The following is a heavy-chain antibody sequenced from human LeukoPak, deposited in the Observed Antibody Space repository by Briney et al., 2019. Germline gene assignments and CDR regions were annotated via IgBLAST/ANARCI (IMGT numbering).Heavy chain of an antibody. Sequence: GGSLRLSCAASGFTFSSYGMHWVRQAPGKGLEWVAVIWYDGTNKYYADSVKGRFTISRDNSKNTLYLQMNSLRAEDTAVYYCARDRAAYSSSWYYFDYWGQGTLVTVSS. CDR3: ARDRAAYSSSWYYFDY. CDR2: IWYDGTNK. D-gene: IGHD6-13*01. CDR1: GFTFSSYG. J-gene: IGHJ4*02. V-gene: IGHV3-33*01.